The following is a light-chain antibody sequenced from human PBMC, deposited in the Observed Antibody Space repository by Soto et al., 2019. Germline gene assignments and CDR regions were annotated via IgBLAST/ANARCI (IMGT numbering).Light chain of an antibody. CDR2: SNN. Sequence: QSVLTQPPSASGTPGQRVSISCSGSSSNFGTNFVDWYQQLPGTAPKLLIYSNNQRPSGVPARFSGSKSGTSASLAISGLQSEDEADYYCAAWDDSLIAYVFGSGTKLTVL. J-gene: IGLJ1*01. CDR1: SSNFGTNF. CDR3: AAWDDSLIAYV. V-gene: IGLV1-44*01.